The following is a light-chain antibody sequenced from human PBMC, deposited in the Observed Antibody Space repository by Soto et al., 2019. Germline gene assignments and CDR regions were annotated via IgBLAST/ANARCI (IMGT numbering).Light chain of an antibody. CDR2: GAS. CDR3: QQYNNGPPWT. Sequence: EIVMTQSPATLSVSPGERATLSCRASQSVSSNLAWYQQKPGQAPRLLSYGASTRATGIPARFSGSGSGKEFTLTISSLQSEDFAVYYCQQYNNGPPWTFGQGTKVEIK. V-gene: IGKV3-15*01. J-gene: IGKJ1*01. CDR1: QSVSSN.